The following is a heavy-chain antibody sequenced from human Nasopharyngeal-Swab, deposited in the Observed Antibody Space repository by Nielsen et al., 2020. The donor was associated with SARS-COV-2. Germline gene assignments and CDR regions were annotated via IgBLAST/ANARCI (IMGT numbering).Heavy chain of an antibody. CDR3: ARDRAANWGNPLGEGFDY. Sequence: GESLKISCAASEFTFSSYSMNWVRQAPGKGLEWVSSISSSTSYIYYADSVKGRFTISRDNAKNSLYLQMNSLRDEDTAVYYCARDRAANWGNPLGEGFDYWGQGTLVTVSS. V-gene: IGHV3-21*01. D-gene: IGHD7-27*01. CDR1: EFTFSSYS. CDR2: ISSSTSYI. J-gene: IGHJ4*02.